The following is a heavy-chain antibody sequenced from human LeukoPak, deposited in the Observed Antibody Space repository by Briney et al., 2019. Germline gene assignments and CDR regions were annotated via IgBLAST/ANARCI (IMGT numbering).Heavy chain of an antibody. CDR1: GGSFSGYY. V-gene: IGHV4-34*01. CDR3: ARGEVRGVIIDY. J-gene: IGHJ4*02. CDR2: INHSGST. Sequence: SETLSLTCAVYGGSFSGYYWSWIRQPPGKGLEWIGEINHSGSTNYNPSLKSRVTISVDTSKNQFSLKLSSVTAADTAVYYCARGEVRGVIIDYWGQGTLVTVSS. D-gene: IGHD3-10*01.